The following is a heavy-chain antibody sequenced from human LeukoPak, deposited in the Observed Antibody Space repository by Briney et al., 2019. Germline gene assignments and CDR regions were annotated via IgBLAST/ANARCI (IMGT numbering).Heavy chain of an antibody. CDR3: ARVGYYGSGSFSDFYYYGMDV. CDR1: GYSISSGYY. V-gene: IGHV4-38-2*02. J-gene: IGHJ6*02. Sequence: SETLSLTCTVSGYSISSGYYWGWIRQPPGKGLEWIGSIYHSGSTYYNPSLKSRVTISVDTSKNQFSLKLSSVTAADTAVYYCARVGYYGSGSFSDFYYYGMDVWGQGTTVTVSS. CDR2: IYHSGST. D-gene: IGHD3-10*01.